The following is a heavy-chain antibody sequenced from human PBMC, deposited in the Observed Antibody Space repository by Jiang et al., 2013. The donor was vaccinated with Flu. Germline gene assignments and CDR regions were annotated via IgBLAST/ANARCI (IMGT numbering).Heavy chain of an antibody. CDR3: AREILRCDY. J-gene: IGHJ4*02. CDR2: INTKTGNP. Sequence: QSGSELTNPGASVKISCKASGYTFTTFAMNWVRQAPGQGLEWMGWINTKTGNPGYAQGFTGRFVFSLDTSVSTAYLQISSLKAEDTAVYYCAREILRCDYWGQGALVTVSS. V-gene: IGHV7-4-1*02. CDR1: GYTFTTFA. D-gene: IGHD4-17*01.